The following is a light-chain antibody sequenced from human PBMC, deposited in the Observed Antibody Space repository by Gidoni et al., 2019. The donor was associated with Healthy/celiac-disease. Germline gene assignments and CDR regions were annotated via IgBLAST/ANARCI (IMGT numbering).Light chain of an antibody. Sequence: EIVLTQSPATLSLSPGERATLSCRASQSVSRCLAWYQQNPGQAPRRLIYDESNRATGIPARFSGSGSGTDFTLTISSLEPEDYAVDYYQQRSNKPPVTFGGGTKVEIK. CDR1: QSVSRC. J-gene: IGKJ4*01. CDR2: DES. V-gene: IGKV3-11*01. CDR3: QQRSNKPPVT.